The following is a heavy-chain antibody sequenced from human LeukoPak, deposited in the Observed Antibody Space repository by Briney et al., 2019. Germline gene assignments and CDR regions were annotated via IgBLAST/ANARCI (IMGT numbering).Heavy chain of an antibody. CDR3: ARVGEMATIRD. D-gene: IGHD5-24*01. J-gene: IGHJ4*02. CDR2: INHSGTT. Sequence: SETLSLTCAVYGGSFSGYYWSWIRQPPGKGLEWIGEINHSGTTNYNPSLKSRVTISAGTSKNQFSLKLSSVTAADTAVYYCARVGEMATIRDWGQGTLVTVSS. CDR1: GGSFSGYY. V-gene: IGHV4-34*01.